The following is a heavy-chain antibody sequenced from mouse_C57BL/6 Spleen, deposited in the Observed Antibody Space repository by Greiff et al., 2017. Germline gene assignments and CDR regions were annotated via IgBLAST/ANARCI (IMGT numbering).Heavy chain of an antibody. CDR3: ARPDWDVGAMDY. CDR1: GYTFTSYW. D-gene: IGHD4-1*01. CDR2: IYPSDSET. J-gene: IGHJ4*01. V-gene: IGHV1-61*01. Sequence: QVQLQQPGAELVRPGSSVKLSCKASGYTFTSYWMDWVKQRPGQGLEWIGNIYPSDSETHYNQKFKDKATLTVDKSSSTAYMQLSSLTSEDSAVYYCARPDWDVGAMDYWGQGTSVTVSS.